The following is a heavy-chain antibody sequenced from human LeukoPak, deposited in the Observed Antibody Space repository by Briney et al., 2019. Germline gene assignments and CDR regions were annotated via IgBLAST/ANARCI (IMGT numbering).Heavy chain of an antibody. CDR2: INTNTGNP. Sequence: ASVKVSCKASGYTFTSYSMNWVRQAPGQGLEWMGWINTNTGNPTYAQGFTGRFVFSVDTSVSTAYLQISGLKAEDTAVYYCAREILRFDIWGQGTMVTVSS. V-gene: IGHV7-4-1*02. CDR1: GYTFTSYS. CDR3: AREILRFDI. J-gene: IGHJ3*02.